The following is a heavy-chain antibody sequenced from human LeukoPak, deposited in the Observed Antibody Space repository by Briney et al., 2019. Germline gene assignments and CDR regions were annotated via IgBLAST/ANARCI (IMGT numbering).Heavy chain of an antibody. CDR2: IRYDESNK. CDR1: GFKFSNYG. V-gene: IGHV3-30*02. CDR3: AKDAPHYYVRVPFDY. Sequence: PGGSLRLSCAASGFKFSNYGMQWVRQAPGKGLEWVAFIRYDESNKYSADTVKGRFTISRDNSKNTLYLQMNSLRAEDTAVYYCAKDAPHYYVRVPFDYWGQGTLVTVSS. D-gene: IGHD3-10*02. J-gene: IGHJ4*02.